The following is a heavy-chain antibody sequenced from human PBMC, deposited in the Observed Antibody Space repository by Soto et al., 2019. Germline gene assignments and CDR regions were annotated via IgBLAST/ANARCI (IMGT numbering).Heavy chain of an antibody. CDR1: GGTFTSSA. J-gene: IGHJ4*02. V-gene: IGHV1-69*13. CDR3: AKNRPSGLVYFDY. Sequence: SVKVSCKAHGGTFTSSAISWLRQAPGQGLEWMGGIIPIFGTANYAQKFQGRVTITADESTSTAYMELSSLRSEDTAVYYCAKNRPSGLVYFDYWGQGTLVTVSS. D-gene: IGHD2-15*01. CDR2: IIPIFGTA.